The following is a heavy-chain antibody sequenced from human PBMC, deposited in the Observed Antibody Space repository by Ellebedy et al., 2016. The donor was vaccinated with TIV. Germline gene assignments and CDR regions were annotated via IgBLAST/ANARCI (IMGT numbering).Heavy chain of an antibody. CDR3: VRATGTRYSSNWHDIDY. CDR2: ITTAGDT. J-gene: IGHJ4*02. Sequence: GESLKISCAAAGFPFGSFDMPWVRQATGKGLEWVSSITTAGDTYYRDSVKGRFTISRENAKNSVYLQMSSLRAGDTAVYYCVRATGTRYSSNWHDIDYWGQGTLVTVSS. CDR1: GFPFGSFD. D-gene: IGHD6-13*01. V-gene: IGHV3-13*01.